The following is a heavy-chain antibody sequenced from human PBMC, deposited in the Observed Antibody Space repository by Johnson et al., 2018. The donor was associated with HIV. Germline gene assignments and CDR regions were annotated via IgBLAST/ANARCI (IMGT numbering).Heavy chain of an antibody. V-gene: IGHV3-30*03. D-gene: IGHD6-19*01. CDR2: ISYDGGSK. CDR3: ARGIAVSNWVDI. J-gene: IGHJ3*02. Sequence: QVQLVESGGGLVKPGGSLRLSCAASGFTFSSYDMHWVRQATGKGLEWVAIISYDGGSKYFADSVQGRFTISRDNSKNTLYLQMNSLRAEDTAVYYCARGIAVSNWVDIWGQGTMVTVSS. CDR1: GFTFSSYD.